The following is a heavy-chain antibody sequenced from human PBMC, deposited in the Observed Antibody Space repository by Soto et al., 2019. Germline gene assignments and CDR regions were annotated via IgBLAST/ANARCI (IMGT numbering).Heavy chain of an antibody. J-gene: IGHJ3*02. CDR2: ISSSGGNT. V-gene: IGHV3-23*01. CDR3: AKCRSGTRSVFDI. D-gene: IGHD1-26*01. CDR1: GFTFSSDA. Sequence: GGSMRLSCAASGFTFSSDAMSWVRQAPGKGLQWVSAISSSGGNTNYADSVKGRFTISRDNSKNTLYLQMDSLRAEDTAVYYCAKCRSGTRSVFDIWGQGTTVTVSS.